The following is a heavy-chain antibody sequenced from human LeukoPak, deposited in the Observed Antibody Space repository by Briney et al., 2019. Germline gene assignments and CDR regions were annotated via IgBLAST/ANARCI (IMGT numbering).Heavy chain of an antibody. Sequence: GASVKVSCKASGGTVSNYVFSWVRQAPEQGLEWMGGIIPTFGSPNYAQRFQGGLTITADKSTNTAYMELRSLGSDETAVYYCARVDLLTGYYFFDYWGQGTLVTVSS. CDR3: ARVDLLTGYYFFDY. V-gene: IGHV1-69*06. D-gene: IGHD3-9*01. J-gene: IGHJ4*02. CDR2: IIPTFGSP. CDR1: GGTVSNYV.